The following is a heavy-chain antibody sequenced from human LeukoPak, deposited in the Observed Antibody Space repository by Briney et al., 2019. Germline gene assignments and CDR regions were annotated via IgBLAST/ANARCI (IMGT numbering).Heavy chain of an antibody. D-gene: IGHD6-13*01. V-gene: IGHV4-34*01. J-gene: IGHJ4*02. CDR2: INHSGST. CDR1: GGSFSGYY. Sequence: PSETLSLTCAVYGGSFSGYYCSWIRQPPGKGLEWIGEINHSGSTNYNPSLKSRVTISVDTSKNQFSLKLSSVTAADTAVYYCARGYRAAGTARHPYFDYWGQGTLVTVSS. CDR3: ARGYRAAGTARHPYFDY.